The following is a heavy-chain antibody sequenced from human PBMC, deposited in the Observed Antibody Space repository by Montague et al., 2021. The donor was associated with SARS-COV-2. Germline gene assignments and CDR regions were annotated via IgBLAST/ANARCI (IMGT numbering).Heavy chain of an antibody. CDR2: ISDSGGST. J-gene: IGHJ4*02. D-gene: IGHD3-10*01. V-gene: IGHV3-23*01. CDR1: GFTFSSYA. Sequence: SLRLSCAASGFTFSSYAMSWVRQAPGKGLEWVSAISDSGGSTYYADSVKGRFTISRDNSKNTLYLQMNSLRAEDTAVYYCAKDFFMVQGVIDYWGQGTPVTVSS. CDR3: AKDFFMVQGVIDY.